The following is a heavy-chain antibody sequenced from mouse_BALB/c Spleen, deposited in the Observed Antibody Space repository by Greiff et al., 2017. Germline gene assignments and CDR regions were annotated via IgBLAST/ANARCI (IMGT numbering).Heavy chain of an antibody. CDR3: ARRYDAYFDY. CDR1: GFTFSSYY. V-gene: IGHV5-6-2*01. CDR2: INSNGGST. Sequence: EVKLVESGGGLVKLGGSLKLSCAASGFTFSSYYMSWVRQTPEKRLELVAAINSNGGSTYYPDTVKGRFTISRDNAKNTLYLQMSSLKSEDTALYYCARRYDAYFDYWGQGTTLTVSS. D-gene: IGHD2-12*01. J-gene: IGHJ2*01.